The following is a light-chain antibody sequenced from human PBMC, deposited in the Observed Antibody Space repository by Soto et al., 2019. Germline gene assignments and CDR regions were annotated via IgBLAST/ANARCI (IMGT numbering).Light chain of an antibody. J-gene: IGKJ1*01. Sequence: IQMTQSPSTLSASVGDRVTITCRASQSISTRLAWYQQKPGKAPKLLIYAASSLESGVPSRFSGSASGTEFTLTISSLQPDDFATYYCQQYNSYSTFGQGTKVDIK. V-gene: IGKV1-5*01. CDR2: AAS. CDR3: QQYNSYST. CDR1: QSISTR.